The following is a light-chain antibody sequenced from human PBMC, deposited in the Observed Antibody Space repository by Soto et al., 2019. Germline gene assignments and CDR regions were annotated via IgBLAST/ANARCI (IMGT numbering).Light chain of an antibody. J-gene: IGKJ4*01. CDR3: QQRSMWPLT. Sequence: EIVLTQSPATLSLSPGERATLSCRASQSISSYLAWYQQKPGQAPGLLIYDASSRATGVPARFSGSGSGTDFSLTISSLEPEDLAVYYCQQRSMWPLTFGGGTKVETK. CDR2: DAS. CDR1: QSISSY. V-gene: IGKV3-11*01.